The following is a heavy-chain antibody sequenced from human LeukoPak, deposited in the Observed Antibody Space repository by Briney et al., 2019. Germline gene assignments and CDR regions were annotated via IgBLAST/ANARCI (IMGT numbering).Heavy chain of an antibody. J-gene: IGHJ4*02. V-gene: IGHV3-23*01. CDR2: ISGSGGST. CDR3: TKAKGAGGYGYYYFDY. CDR1: GFTFSSYG. D-gene: IGHD4-17*01. Sequence: GGSLRLSCAASGFTFSSYGMSWVRQAPGKGLEWVSAISGSGGSTYYTDSVKGRFTISRDNSKNTLYLQMNSLRAEDTAVYYCTKAKGAGGYGYYYFDYWRQGTLVTVSS.